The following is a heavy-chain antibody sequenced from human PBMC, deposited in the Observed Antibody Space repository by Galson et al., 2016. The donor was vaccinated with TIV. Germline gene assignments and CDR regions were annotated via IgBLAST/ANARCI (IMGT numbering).Heavy chain of an antibody. D-gene: IGHD2-2*01. V-gene: IGHV3-13*01. Sequence: SLRLSCAASGFTFSTYDMHWVRQATGKGLEWVSSFGTGGETYYPDSVKGRFIISRDNAKNSLYLQMDSLRAEDTALYYCAKGQLRAARRFYYMDVWGKGTTVTVSS. CDR2: FGTGGET. CDR1: GFTFSTYD. J-gene: IGHJ6*03. CDR3: AKGQLRAARRFYYMDV.